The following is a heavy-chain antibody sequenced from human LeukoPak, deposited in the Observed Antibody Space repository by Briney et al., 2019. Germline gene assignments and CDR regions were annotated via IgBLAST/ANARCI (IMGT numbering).Heavy chain of an antibody. CDR2: INHSGST. V-gene: IGHV4-34*01. CDR1: GGSFSGYY. D-gene: IGHD3-16*02. CDR3: ARDDRGVIVNYFDY. J-gene: IGHJ4*02. Sequence: SETLSLTCAVYGGSFSGYYWSWIRQPPGKGLEWIGEINHSGSTNYNPSLKSRVTISVDTSKNQFSLKLSSVTAADTAVYYCARDDRGVIVNYFDYWGQGTLVTVSS.